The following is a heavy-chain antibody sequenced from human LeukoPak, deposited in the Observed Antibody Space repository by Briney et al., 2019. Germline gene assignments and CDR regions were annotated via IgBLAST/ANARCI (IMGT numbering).Heavy chain of an antibody. Sequence: SETLSLTCAVYGGSFSGYYWSWIRQPPGKGLEWIGEINHSGSTNYNPSLTSRATMSVDTSKNQFSLKLSSVTAADTAVYYCARSNYVWGSYRPRQSDAFDIWGQGTMVTVSS. V-gene: IGHV4-34*01. D-gene: IGHD3-16*02. CDR3: ARSNYVWGSYRPRQSDAFDI. CDR2: INHSGST. J-gene: IGHJ3*02. CDR1: GGSFSGYY.